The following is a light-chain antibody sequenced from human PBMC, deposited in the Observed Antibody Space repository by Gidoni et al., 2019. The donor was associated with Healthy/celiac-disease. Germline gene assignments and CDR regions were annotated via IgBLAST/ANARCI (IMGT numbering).Light chain of an antibody. CDR1: QRVSST. V-gene: IGKV3-15*01. CDR2: GAS. Sequence: IVMTQSPATLSVSAGERATLSCRASQRVSSTLAWYQQKPGQAPRLRIYGASTRAPAIRARFSGTGSGTEFTLTISSLQSEDFAVYYCQQYNNWGTFGGXTKVEIK. J-gene: IGKJ4*01. CDR3: QQYNNWGT.